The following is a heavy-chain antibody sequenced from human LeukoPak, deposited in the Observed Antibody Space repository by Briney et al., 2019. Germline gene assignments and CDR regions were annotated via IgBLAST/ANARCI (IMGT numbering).Heavy chain of an antibody. Sequence: PGGSLRLSCAASGFTFSDYWMSWMRQAPGKGLEWVANIKYDGDEEYYVNSVKGRFTISRDNAKNSLYLQMNSLRAEDTAVYYCARETGFDYGDYLDYWGQGTLVTVSS. D-gene: IGHD4-17*01. J-gene: IGHJ4*02. CDR3: ARETGFDYGDYLDY. CDR1: GFTFSDYW. V-gene: IGHV3-7*01. CDR2: IKYDGDEE.